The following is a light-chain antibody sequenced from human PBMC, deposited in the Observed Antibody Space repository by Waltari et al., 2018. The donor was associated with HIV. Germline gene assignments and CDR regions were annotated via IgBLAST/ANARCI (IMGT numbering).Light chain of an antibody. CDR1: DSISRW. Sequence: DPQMTQSPSTLSASVGDRVTITCRASDSISRWLAWYQQRPGKAPNLLIYEASISQSGVPSRFSGSGSGTEFTLTISSLQPDDFATYYCQQYKSYSRTFGQGTRVEIK. V-gene: IGKV1-5*03. CDR2: EAS. CDR3: QQYKSYSRT. J-gene: IGKJ1*01.